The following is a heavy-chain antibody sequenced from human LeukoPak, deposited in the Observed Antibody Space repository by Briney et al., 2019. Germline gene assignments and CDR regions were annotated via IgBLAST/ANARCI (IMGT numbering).Heavy chain of an antibody. D-gene: IGHD3-9*01. CDR2: INHDGSST. CDR3: ARASKILTGYFDY. CDR1: GFTFTTFW. J-gene: IGHJ4*01. V-gene: IGHV3-74*01. Sequence: GGSLRLSCATSGFTFTTFWMHWVRQAPGKGLVWVSRINHDGSSTNYADSVKGRFTISRDNAKNSLYLQMNSLRAEDTAVYYCARASKILTGYFDYWGQGTLVTVSS.